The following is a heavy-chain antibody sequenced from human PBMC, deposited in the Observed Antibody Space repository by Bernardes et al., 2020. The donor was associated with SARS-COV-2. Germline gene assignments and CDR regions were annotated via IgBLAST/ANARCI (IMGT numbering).Heavy chain of an antibody. D-gene: IGHD3-22*01. CDR2: IWYDGSDK. Sequence: VGSLRRSCAASGFTFSTYGMHWVRQAPGQGLEWVALIWYDGSDKYYADSVKGRFTISRDNSKNTLYLQMNSLRAEDTAVYYCARDWYYFDSSTYTAGRAADYWGQGTLVTVSS. V-gene: IGHV3-33*01. CDR3: ARDWYYFDSSTYTAGRAADY. J-gene: IGHJ4*02. CDR1: GFTFSTYG.